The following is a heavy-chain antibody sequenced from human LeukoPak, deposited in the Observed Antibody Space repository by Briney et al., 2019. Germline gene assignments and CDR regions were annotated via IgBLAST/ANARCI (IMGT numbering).Heavy chain of an antibody. Sequence: SQTLSLTCTVSGGSISSGNYYWSWIRQPAGTGLEWIGRIYASGSTNYNPSLKSRVTISIDTSKNQFSLRLTSVTAADTAVYYCARWGRQQPLQYAFDIWGQGTMVTVSS. CDR1: GGSISSGNYY. J-gene: IGHJ3*02. CDR3: ARWGRQQPLQYAFDI. V-gene: IGHV4-61*02. CDR2: IYASGST. D-gene: IGHD3-16*01.